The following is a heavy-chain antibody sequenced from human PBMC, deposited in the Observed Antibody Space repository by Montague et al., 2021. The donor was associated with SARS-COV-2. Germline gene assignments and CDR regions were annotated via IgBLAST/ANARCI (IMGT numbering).Heavy chain of an antibody. CDR2: IT. D-gene: IGHD6-13*01. J-gene: IGHJ4*02. V-gene: IGHV4-4*07. CDR3: AREPVTAAGAVDY. Sequence: ITVYNPSLQGRVTMSLDTSKNQFSLTLTSVTAADTAVYYCAREPVTAAGAVDYWCPGTLVIVSA.